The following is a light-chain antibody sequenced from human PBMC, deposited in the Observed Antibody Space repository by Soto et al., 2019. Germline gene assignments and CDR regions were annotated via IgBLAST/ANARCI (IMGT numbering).Light chain of an antibody. CDR1: QSVNSN. V-gene: IGKV3-15*01. CDR3: QHYNSWPYT. CDR2: GAS. J-gene: IGKJ2*01. Sequence: EIVMTQSPATLSVSPGERATLSCRASQSVNSNLAWYQQKPGQAPRLLIYGASTRAPGIPDRFVGSASGTEFTLTISSLQSEDFAVYYCQHYNSWPYTFGQGTKLEIK.